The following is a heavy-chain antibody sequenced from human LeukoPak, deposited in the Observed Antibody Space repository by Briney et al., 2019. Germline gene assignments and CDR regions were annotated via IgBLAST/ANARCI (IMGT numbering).Heavy chain of an antibody. Sequence: GGSLRLSCAASGFTFSSYWMSWVRQAPGKGLEWVANIKQDGSEKYYVDSVKGRFTISRDNAKNTLYLQMNSLRAEDTAVYYCARGLTYYYDSSGYNSGDLDYWGQGTLVTVSS. CDR1: GFTFSSYW. J-gene: IGHJ4*02. D-gene: IGHD3-22*01. CDR3: ARGLTYYYDSSGYNSGDLDY. CDR2: IKQDGSEK. V-gene: IGHV3-7*01.